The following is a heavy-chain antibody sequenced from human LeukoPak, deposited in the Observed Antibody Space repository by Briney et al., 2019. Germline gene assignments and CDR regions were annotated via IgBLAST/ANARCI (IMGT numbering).Heavy chain of an antibody. CDR3: ARSNAGVLYYFDY. J-gene: IGHJ4*02. CDR2: ISWNSGSV. V-gene: IGHV3-9*01. CDR1: GFTFDDYA. D-gene: IGHD2-8*01. Sequence: GGSLRLSCAASGFTFDDYAMHWVRQAPGKGLEWVSGISWNSGSVGYADSVKGRFTISRDNAKNSLYLQMNSLRAEDTAVYYCARSNAGVLYYFDYWGQGTLVTVSS.